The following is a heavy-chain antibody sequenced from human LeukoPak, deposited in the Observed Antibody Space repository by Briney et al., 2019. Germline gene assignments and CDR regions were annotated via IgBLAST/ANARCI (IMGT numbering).Heavy chain of an antibody. CDR2: INSDGSST. CDR3: ASSRGSYYYYMDV. V-gene: IGHV3-74*01. J-gene: IGHJ6*03. CDR1: GFTFSSYW. D-gene: IGHD2-2*01. Sequence: GGSLRLSCAASGFTFSSYWMHWVRQAPGKGLVWVSRINSDGSSTSYADSVKGRFTNSRDNAKNTLYLQMNSLRAEDTAVYYCASSRGSYYYYMDVWGKGTTVTVSS.